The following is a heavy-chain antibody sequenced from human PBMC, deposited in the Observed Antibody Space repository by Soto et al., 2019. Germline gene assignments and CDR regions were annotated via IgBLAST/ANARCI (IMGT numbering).Heavy chain of an antibody. CDR1: GGTFSSYA. D-gene: IGHD3-10*01. CDR3: ARNGERDLGLNYYFYYGMDV. CDR2: IIPIFGTA. J-gene: IGHJ6*02. Sequence: EASVKVSCKASGGTFSSYAISWVRQAPGQGLEWMGGIIPIFGTANYAQKFQGRVTMTTETSTSTVYMELRSLRSDDTAMYYCARNGERDLGLNYYFYYGMDVWGQGTSVTVSS. V-gene: IGHV1-69*05.